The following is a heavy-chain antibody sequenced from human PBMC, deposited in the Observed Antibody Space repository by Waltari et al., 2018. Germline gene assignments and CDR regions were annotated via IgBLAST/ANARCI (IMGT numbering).Heavy chain of an antibody. V-gene: IGHV4-34*01. J-gene: IGHJ5*02. CDR1: GGSFSGYY. Sequence: QVQLQQWGAGLLKPSETLSLTCAVYGGSFSGYYWSWIRQPPGKGLEWIGEINQSGRTHDNPSRKSRVTISVDTSKNQFSLKLSSVTAADTAVYYCARRLRKVGASFDPWGQGTLVTVSS. CDR2: INQSGRT. D-gene: IGHD1-26*01. CDR3: ARRLRKVGASFDP.